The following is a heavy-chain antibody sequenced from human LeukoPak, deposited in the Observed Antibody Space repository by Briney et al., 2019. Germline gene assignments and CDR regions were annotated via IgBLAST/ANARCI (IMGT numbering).Heavy chain of an antibody. J-gene: IGHJ6*02. CDR1: GLTFDDYA. CDR3: ARYGYYYNLDV. V-gene: IGHV3-9*01. CDR2: ISWNSGSI. Sequence: PGGSLRLSCAASGLTFDDYAMHWVRQAPGKGLEWVSGISWNSGSIGYADSVKGRFTISRDNAKNSLYLQMNSLRAEDTAVYYCARYGYYYNLDVWGQGTTVTVSS.